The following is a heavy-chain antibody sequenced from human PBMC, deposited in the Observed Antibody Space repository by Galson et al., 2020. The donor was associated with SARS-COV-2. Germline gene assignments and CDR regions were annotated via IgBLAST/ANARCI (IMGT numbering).Heavy chain of an antibody. CDR1: GYTLTELS. CDR3: ATATVVTPSSWFDP. Sequence: ASVKVSCKVSGYTLTELSMHWVRQAPGKGLEWMGGFDPEDGETIYAQKFQGRVTMTEDTSTDTAYMELSSLRSEDTAVYYCATATVVTPSSWFDPWGQGTLVTVSS. CDR2: FDPEDGET. V-gene: IGHV1-24*01. J-gene: IGHJ5*02. D-gene: IGHD4-17*01.